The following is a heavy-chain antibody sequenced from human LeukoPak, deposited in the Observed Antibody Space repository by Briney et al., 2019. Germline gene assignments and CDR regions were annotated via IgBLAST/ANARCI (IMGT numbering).Heavy chain of an antibody. Sequence: GASVKVSCKASGGTFSSYAISWVRQAPGQGLEWMGGIIPIFGTANYAQKFQGRVTITADESTSTAYMELSSLRSEDTAVYYCARSRGRRSRDGYNFHYFDYWGQGTLVTVSS. CDR3: ARSRGRRSRDGYNFHYFDY. V-gene: IGHV1-69*13. J-gene: IGHJ4*02. D-gene: IGHD5-24*01. CDR2: IIPIFGTA. CDR1: GGTFSSYA.